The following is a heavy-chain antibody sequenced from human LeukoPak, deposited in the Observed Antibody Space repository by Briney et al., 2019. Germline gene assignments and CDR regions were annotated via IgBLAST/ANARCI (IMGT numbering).Heavy chain of an antibody. CDR2: IYSDGST. V-gene: IGHV3-66*04. CDR3: ARRPGGYDWRAFDF. D-gene: IGHD5-12*01. CDR1: GFTVGHNY. J-gene: IGHJ4*02. Sequence: PGGSLRLSCAASGFTVGHNYMNWVRQAPGKGLEWVSVIYSDGSTYYADSVKGRFTISRDNSMNTLYLQMSSLRAEDTAVYYCARRPGGYDWRAFDFWGQGILVTVSS.